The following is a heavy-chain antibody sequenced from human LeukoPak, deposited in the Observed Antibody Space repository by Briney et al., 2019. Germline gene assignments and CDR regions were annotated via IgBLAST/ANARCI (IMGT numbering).Heavy chain of an antibody. D-gene: IGHD2-15*01. CDR1: GFTFSSYG. CDR3: ARGGYYFDY. Sequence: GGSLRLSCAASGFTFSSYGMHWVRHAPGKGLEWVAVIWYDGSNKYYADSVKGRFTISRDNSKNTLYLQMNSLRAEDTAVYYCARGGYYFDYWGQGTLVTVSS. V-gene: IGHV3-33*01. CDR2: IWYDGSNK. J-gene: IGHJ4*02.